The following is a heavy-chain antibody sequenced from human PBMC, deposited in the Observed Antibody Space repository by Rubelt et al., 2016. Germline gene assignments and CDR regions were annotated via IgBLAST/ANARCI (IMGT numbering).Heavy chain of an antibody. Sequence: QLQLQESGPGLVKPSETLSLTCTVSGGSISSSSYYWGWIRQPPGKGLEWIGSIYYSGSTYYNPSLKSRVTISVDTSKNQFSRKLRSVTAADTAVYFCARTVTSTGYYYYGMDVWGQGTTVTVSS. CDR3: ARTVTSTGYYYYGMDV. CDR1: GGSISSSSYY. CDR2: IYYSGST. V-gene: IGHV4-39*01. J-gene: IGHJ6*02. D-gene: IGHD4-17*01.